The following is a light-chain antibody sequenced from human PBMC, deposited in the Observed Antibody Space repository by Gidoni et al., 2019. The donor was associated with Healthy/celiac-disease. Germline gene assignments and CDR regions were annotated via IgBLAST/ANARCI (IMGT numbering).Light chain of an antibody. CDR1: SSDIGRYNY. CDR3: SSYTSSSTLVV. V-gene: IGLV2-14*03. CDR2: DVS. Sequence: QSALTQPASVSGSPGQSITISCTGTSSDIGRYNYVSWYQQHPGKAPKLMIYDVSDRPSGVSNRFTGSKSGNTASLTITGLQAEDGADYYCSSYTSSSTLVVFGGGTKLTVL. J-gene: IGLJ2*01.